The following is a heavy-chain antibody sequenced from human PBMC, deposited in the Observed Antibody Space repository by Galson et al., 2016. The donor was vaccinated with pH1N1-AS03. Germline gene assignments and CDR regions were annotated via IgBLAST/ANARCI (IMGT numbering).Heavy chain of an antibody. CDR1: GYAFTDYY. Sequence: SVKVSCKASGYAFTDYYMHLLRQAPGQGLEWMAWINTDSGGTDYAQKFQGRVTMTRDASISTTYMELSSLRSDDTAVYYCVRGSQHSSSTNYAFEFWGRGTMVTVSS. V-gene: IGHV1-2*02. D-gene: IGHD6-13*01. J-gene: IGHJ3*01. CDR2: INTDSGGT. CDR3: VRGSQHSSSTNYAFEF.